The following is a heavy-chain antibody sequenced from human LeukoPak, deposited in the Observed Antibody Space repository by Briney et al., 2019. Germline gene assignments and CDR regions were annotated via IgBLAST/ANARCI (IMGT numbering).Heavy chain of an antibody. CDR3: ARGTYYVWGHGFGVGGNNWFDP. D-gene: IGHD3-16*01. Sequence: PSQTLSLTCTVSGGSISSGDYYWSWIRQPPGKGLEWIGYIYYSGSTYYNPSLKSRVTISVDTSKNQFSLKLSSVTAADTAVYYCARGTYYVWGHGFGVGGNNWFDPWGQGTLVTVSS. J-gene: IGHJ5*02. CDR2: IYYSGST. CDR1: GGSISSGDYY. V-gene: IGHV4-30-4*01.